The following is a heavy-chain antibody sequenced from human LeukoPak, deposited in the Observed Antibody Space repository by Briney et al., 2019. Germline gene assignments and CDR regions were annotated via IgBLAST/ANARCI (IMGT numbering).Heavy chain of an antibody. J-gene: IGHJ4*02. CDR2: ISSSGSTI. CDR3: ARVHPYSSSWIDY. D-gene: IGHD6-13*01. Sequence: PGGSLRLSSAAAGFTFSDYYMSWLRQAPGKGLEWVSYISSSGSTIYYADSVKGRFTISRDNAKNSLYLQMNSLRAEDTAVYYCARVHPYSSSWIDYWGQGTLVTVSS. CDR1: GFTFSDYY. V-gene: IGHV3-11*04.